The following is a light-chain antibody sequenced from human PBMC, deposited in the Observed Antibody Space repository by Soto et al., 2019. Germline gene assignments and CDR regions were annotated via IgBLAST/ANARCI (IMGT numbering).Light chain of an antibody. CDR2: GAS. Sequence: EIVLTQSPGTLPLSPGERATLSCRASQSVSRSYLAWYQQKPGQAPRLLIYGASSRATGIPGRFSGSGSVTGFTVTISRLEPEDFAVYDYQQEGSSPPYAFGQVTKVYIK. J-gene: IGKJ2*01. V-gene: IGKV3-20*01. CDR1: QSVSRSY. CDR3: QQEGSSPPYA.